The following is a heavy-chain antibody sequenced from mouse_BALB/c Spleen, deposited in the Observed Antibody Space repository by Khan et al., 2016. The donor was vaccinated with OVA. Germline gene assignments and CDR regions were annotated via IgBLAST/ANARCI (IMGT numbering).Heavy chain of an antibody. D-gene: IGHD2-3*01. CDR2: VSSGGSYT. CDR1: GFTFNNYS. CDR3: ARKGGIYDGPFDY. Sequence: EVQLEESGGGLVKPGGSLKLSCAASGFTFNNYSMSWVRQTPEKSLEWVATVSSGGSYTYYPDSVKGRFTISRDNAKNTLYLQMRSLRAEDTATYYCARKGGIYDGPFDYWGQGTSLTVSS. V-gene: IGHV5-9-3*01. J-gene: IGHJ2*02.